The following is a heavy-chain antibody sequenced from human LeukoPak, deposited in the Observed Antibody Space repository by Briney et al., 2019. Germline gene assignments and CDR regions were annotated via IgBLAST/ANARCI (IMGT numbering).Heavy chain of an antibody. V-gene: IGHV4-59*01. D-gene: IGHD4-11*01. CDR2: IYYSGTT. J-gene: IGHJ4*02. CDR3: ARVNSNGGASFDY. Sequence: SETLSLTCTVSGGSISSYYWNWIRQAPGKGLEWIGYIYYSGTTNYNPSLKSRVTISVDTSKNQFSLKLSSVTAADTAVYYCARVNSNGGASFDYWGQGTLVTASS. CDR1: GGSISSYY.